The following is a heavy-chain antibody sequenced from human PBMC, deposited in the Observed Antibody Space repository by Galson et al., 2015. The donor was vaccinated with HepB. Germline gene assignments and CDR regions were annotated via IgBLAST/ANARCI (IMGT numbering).Heavy chain of an antibody. CDR1: GDSVSSNSAA. Sequence: CAISGDSVSSNSAAWNWIRQSPSRGLEWLGRTYYRSKWYNDYAVSVKSRITINPDTSKNQFSLQLNSVTPEDTAVYYCARDLTTPLLYSSSRSPFDYWGQGTLVTVSS. CDR3: ARDLTTPLLYSSSRSPFDY. CDR2: TYYRSKWYN. V-gene: IGHV6-1*01. J-gene: IGHJ4*02. D-gene: IGHD6-13*01.